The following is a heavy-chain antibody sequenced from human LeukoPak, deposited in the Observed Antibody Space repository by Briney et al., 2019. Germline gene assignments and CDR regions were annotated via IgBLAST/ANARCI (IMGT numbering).Heavy chain of an antibody. J-gene: IGHJ4*02. Sequence: AGTLTLTCAVSGVTFMSYDRNWVRQPPGKGLEWVSYISSSGSIIYYADSVKGRFTISRDNAKDSLYVQMNSLRVEDTAIYYCARDWGGSYSGGLDYWGQGTLVTVSS. CDR3: ARDWGGSYSGGLDY. V-gene: IGHV3-48*03. CDR2: ISSSGSII. D-gene: IGHD1-26*01. CDR1: GVTFMSYD.